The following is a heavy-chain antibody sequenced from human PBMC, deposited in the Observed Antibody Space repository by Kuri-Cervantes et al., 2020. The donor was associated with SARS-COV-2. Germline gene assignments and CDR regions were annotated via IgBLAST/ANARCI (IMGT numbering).Heavy chain of an antibody. CDR3: AMTIFGPGY. V-gene: IGHV3-48*03. CDR2: ITTSGSAV. J-gene: IGHJ4*02. Sequence: GESLKISCVASGFTFSSYEMNWVRQAPGKGLEWVSWITTSGSAVYYADSVKGRFTISRDNAKNSLYLQMNSLRAEDTAVYYCAMTIFGPGYWGQGTLVTVSS. CDR1: GFTFSSYE. D-gene: IGHD3-3*01.